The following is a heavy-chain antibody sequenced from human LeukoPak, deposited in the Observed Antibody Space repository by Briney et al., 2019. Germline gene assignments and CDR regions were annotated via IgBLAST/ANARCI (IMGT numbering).Heavy chain of an antibody. CDR1: GYTFTGYY. CDR3: ARDVGEYCSSVSCYASDY. J-gene: IGHJ4*02. Sequence: ASVKVSCKASGYTFTGYYMHWVRQAPGQGLEWMGWINPSSGGTNYAQKFQGRVTMTRDTSISTAYMELSRLRSDDTAIYYCARDVGEYCSSVSCYASDYWGQGTLVTVSS. CDR2: INPSSGGT. D-gene: IGHD2-2*01. V-gene: IGHV1-2*02.